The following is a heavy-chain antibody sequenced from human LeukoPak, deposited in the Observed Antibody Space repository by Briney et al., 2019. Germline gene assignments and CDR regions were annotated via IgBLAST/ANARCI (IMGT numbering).Heavy chain of an antibody. V-gene: IGHV3-48*03. CDR1: GFTFSNYA. J-gene: IGHJ6*04. Sequence: PGGSLRLSCAASGFTFSNYALHWVRQAPGKGLEWVSYISSSGSTIYYADSVKGQFTISRDNAKNSLYLQMNSLRAEDTAVYYCAELGITMIGGVWGKGTTVTISS. CDR2: ISSSGSTI. CDR3: AELGITMIGGV. D-gene: IGHD3-10*02.